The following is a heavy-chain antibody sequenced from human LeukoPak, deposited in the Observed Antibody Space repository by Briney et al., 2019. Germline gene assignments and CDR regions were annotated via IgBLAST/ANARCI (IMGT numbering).Heavy chain of an antibody. CDR3: TRQLGELLSGTLYYYYLDV. V-gene: IGHV3-23*01. J-gene: IGHJ6*03. CDR2: ISGSGDST. D-gene: IGHD3-10*01. Sequence: GGSLRLSCAASGFTFSNYVMSWVRQAPGKGLEWVSAISGSGDSTYYADSVKGRFTISRDNFKNTLYLQMNSLKTEDTAVYYCTRQLGELLSGTLYYYYLDVWGKGTTVTVSS. CDR1: GFTFSNYV.